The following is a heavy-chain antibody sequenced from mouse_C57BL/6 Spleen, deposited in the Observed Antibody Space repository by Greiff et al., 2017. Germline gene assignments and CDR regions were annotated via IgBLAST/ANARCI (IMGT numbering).Heavy chain of an antibody. CDR1: GYTFTDYN. V-gene: IGHV1-18*01. CDR2: INPNNGGT. J-gene: IGHJ4*01. D-gene: IGHD1-1*01. CDR3: ARGGRTVEGMDY. Sequence: VHVKQSGPELVKPGASVKIPCKASGYTFTDYNMDWVKQSHGKSLEWIGDINPNNGGTIYNQKFKGKATLTVDKSSSTAYMELRSLTSEDTAVYYCARGGRTVEGMDYWGQGTSVTVSS.